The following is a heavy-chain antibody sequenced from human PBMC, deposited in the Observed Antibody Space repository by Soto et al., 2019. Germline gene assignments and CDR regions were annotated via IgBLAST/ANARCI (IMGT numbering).Heavy chain of an antibody. Sequence: ASVKVSCKASGYPFTKYHMHWLRQAPGQGLEWLGVINPSTTTTYARRFQDRVTMTRDTSTSTVYMELSSLRSDDTAVYYCAREAGEYSGSDYWGPGSLVTAPQ. D-gene: IGHD3-10*01. CDR3: AREAGEYSGSDY. V-gene: IGHV1-46*03. CDR2: INPSTTTT. CDR1: GYPFTKYH. J-gene: IGHJ4*02.